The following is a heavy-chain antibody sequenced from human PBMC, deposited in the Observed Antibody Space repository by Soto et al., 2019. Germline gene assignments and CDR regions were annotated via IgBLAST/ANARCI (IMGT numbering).Heavy chain of an antibody. Sequence: LSLTCTVSGGSISSSSYYWGWIRQPPGKGLERIGSIYYSGSTYYNPSLKSRVTISVDTSKNQFSLKLSSVTAADTAVYYCARGLSYDYIWGSYRFYAFDIWGQGTMVTVSS. CDR1: GGSISSSSYY. CDR2: IYYSGST. CDR3: ARGLSYDYIWGSYRFYAFDI. D-gene: IGHD3-16*02. J-gene: IGHJ3*02. V-gene: IGHV4-39*01.